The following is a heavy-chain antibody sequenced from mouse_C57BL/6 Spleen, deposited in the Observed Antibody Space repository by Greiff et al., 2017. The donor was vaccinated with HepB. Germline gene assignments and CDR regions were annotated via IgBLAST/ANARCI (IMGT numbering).Heavy chain of an antibody. D-gene: IGHD1-2*01. CDR2: IDPSDSYT. J-gene: IGHJ4*01. CDR1: GYTFTSYW. V-gene: IGHV1-59*01. CDR3: AKSLRHCYDMDY. Sequence: QVQLQQPGAELVRPGTSVKLSCKASGYTFTSYWMHWVKQRPGQGLEWIGVIDPSDSYTNYNQKFKGKATLTVDTSSSTAYMQLSSLTSEDSAVYYCAKSLRHCYDMDYWGQGTSVTVSS.